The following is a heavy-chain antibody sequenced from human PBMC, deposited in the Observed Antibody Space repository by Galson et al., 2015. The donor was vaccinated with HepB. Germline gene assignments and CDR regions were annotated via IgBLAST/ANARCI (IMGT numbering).Heavy chain of an antibody. Sequence: SVKVSCKASGCTFTSYYMHWVRRAPGQGLEWMGIINPSGGSTSYAQKFQGRVTMTRDTSTSTVYMELSSLRSEDTAVYYCASSSSGWYGEFDYWGQGTLVTVSS. D-gene: IGHD6-19*01. V-gene: IGHV1-46*03. J-gene: IGHJ4*02. CDR1: GCTFTSYY. CDR2: INPSGGST. CDR3: ASSSSGWYGEFDY.